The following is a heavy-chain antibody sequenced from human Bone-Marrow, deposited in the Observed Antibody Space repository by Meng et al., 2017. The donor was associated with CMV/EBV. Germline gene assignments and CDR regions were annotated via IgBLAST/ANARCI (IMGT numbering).Heavy chain of an antibody. CDR3: AKEYSSSWYYADGMDV. CDR2: IYSCGST. D-gene: IGHD6-13*01. Sequence: GESLKISCAASGFTVSSNYMSWVRQAPGKGLEWVSVIYSCGSTYYADSVKGRFTISRDNSKNTLYLQMNSLRAEDTAVYYCAKEYSSSWYYADGMDVWGQGTTVTVS. V-gene: IGHV3-66*03. J-gene: IGHJ6*02. CDR1: GFTVSSNY.